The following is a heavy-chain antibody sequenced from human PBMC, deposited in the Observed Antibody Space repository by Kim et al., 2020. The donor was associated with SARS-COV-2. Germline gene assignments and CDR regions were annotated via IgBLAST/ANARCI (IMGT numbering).Heavy chain of an antibody. Sequence: GGSLRLSCAASGFTFSSYWMSWVRQAPGKGLEWVANIKQDGSEKYYVDSVKGRFTISRDNAKNSLYLQMNSLRAEDTAVYYCARGPLRYFDWLALGTPDYYFDYWGQGTLVTVSS. D-gene: IGHD3-9*01. CDR3: ARGPLRYFDWLALGTPDYYFDY. J-gene: IGHJ4*02. CDR2: IKQDGSEK. V-gene: IGHV3-7*03. CDR1: GFTFSSYW.